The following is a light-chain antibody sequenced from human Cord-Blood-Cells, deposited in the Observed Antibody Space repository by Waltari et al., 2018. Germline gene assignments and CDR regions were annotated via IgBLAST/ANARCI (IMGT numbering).Light chain of an antibody. CDR3: QQYDNLPLT. V-gene: IGKV1-33*01. CDR1: QDISNY. CDR2: DAS. Sequence: EIQTTQSPSSLSASVGDRVTIPCQASQDISNYLNWYQQKPGKAPKLLIYDASNLETGVPSRFSGSGSGTDFTFTISSLQPEDIATYYCQQYDNLPLTFGGGTKVEIK. J-gene: IGKJ4*01.